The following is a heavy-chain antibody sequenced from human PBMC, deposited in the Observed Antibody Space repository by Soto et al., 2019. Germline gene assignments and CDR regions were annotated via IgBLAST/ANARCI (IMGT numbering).Heavy chain of an antibody. J-gene: IGHJ6*03. CDR1: GGSFSGYD. Sequence: PSETLSLTCGVYGGSFSGYDWSWIRQPPGKGLEWIGEINHSGSTNYNPSLKSRVTISVDTSKNQFSLKLSSVTAADTAVYYCARGYTAMFYYYYYMDVWGKGTTVTVSS. V-gene: IGHV4-34*01. D-gene: IGHD3-10*02. CDR2: INHSGST. CDR3: ARGYTAMFYYYYYMDV.